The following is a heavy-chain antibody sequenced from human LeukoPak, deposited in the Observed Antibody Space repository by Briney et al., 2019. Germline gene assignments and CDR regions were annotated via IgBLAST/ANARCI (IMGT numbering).Heavy chain of an antibody. CDR1: GGSVSSGSYY. Sequence: SETLSLTCTVSGGSVSSGSYYWSWIRQPPGKGLEWIGYIYYSGSTNYNPSLKSRVTISVDTSKNQFSLKLSSVTAADTAVYYCARGPPYSSSWYYFDYWGQGTLVTVSS. CDR2: IYYSGST. D-gene: IGHD6-13*01. V-gene: IGHV4-61*01. J-gene: IGHJ4*02. CDR3: ARGPPYSSSWYYFDY.